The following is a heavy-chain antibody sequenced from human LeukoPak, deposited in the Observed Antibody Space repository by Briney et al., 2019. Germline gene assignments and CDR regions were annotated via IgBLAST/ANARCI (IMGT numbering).Heavy chain of an antibody. Sequence: PGGSPRLSCAASGFIFSSYGMHWVRQAPGKGLEWVAIIWSDGSNKYYVDSVKGRFTISRDNSKNTLYLQMNSLRVEDTGVYYCARDWTHYGMDVWGQGTTVTVS. D-gene: IGHD3/OR15-3a*01. CDR3: ARDWTHYGMDV. V-gene: IGHV3-33*01. CDR2: IWSDGSNK. J-gene: IGHJ6*02. CDR1: GFIFSSYG.